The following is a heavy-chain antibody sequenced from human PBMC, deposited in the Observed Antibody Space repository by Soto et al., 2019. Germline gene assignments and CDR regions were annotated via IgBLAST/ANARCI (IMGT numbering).Heavy chain of an antibody. Sequence: QVQLVESGGGVVQPGRSLRLSCAASGFTFSSYAMHWVRQAPGKGLEWVAVISYDGSNKYYADSVKGRFTISRDNSKNTLYLQMNSLRAEDTAAYYCARDSRGELLYILDYWGQGTLVTVSS. D-gene: IGHD3-10*01. V-gene: IGHV3-30-3*01. CDR3: ARDSRGELLYILDY. J-gene: IGHJ4*02. CDR2: ISYDGSNK. CDR1: GFTFSSYA.